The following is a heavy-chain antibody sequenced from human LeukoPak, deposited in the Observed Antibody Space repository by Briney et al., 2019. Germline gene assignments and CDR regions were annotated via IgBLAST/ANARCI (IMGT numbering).Heavy chain of an antibody. CDR3: ASLGYLISSYYFDY. CDR1: GGTFSSYA. D-gene: IGHD3-22*01. CDR2: IIPILGIA. J-gene: IGHJ4*02. V-gene: IGHV1-69*04. Sequence: ASVKVSRKASGGTFSSYAISWVRQAPGQGLEWMGRIIPILGIANYAQKFQGRVTITADKSTSTAYMELSSLRSEDTAVYYCASLGYLISSYYFDYWGQGTLVTVSS.